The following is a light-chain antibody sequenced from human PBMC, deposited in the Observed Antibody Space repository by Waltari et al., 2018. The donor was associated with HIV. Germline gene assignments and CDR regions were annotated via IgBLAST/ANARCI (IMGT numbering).Light chain of an antibody. V-gene: IGKV3-11*01. CDR1: QSIGRN. J-gene: IGKJ3*01. CDR3: QRSSTWPPRIT. CDR2: EAS. Sequence: EIVLTQSPATLSLSPGERATLSCRASQSIGRNLAWYQQKPGHVPGILIDEASNRATDVPARFSGSGSETDFTRTIGSLDPEDFATYYCQRSSTWPPRITFGPGTTVDI.